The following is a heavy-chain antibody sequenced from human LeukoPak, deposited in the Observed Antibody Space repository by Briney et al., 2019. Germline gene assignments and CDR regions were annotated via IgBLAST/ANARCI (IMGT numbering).Heavy chain of an antibody. V-gene: IGHV3-9*01. CDR1: GFTFDDYA. J-gene: IGHJ4*02. CDR3: ARLRWGGLYYFDS. D-gene: IGHD4-23*01. CDR2: ISWNSGSI. Sequence: PGRSLRLSCAASGFTFDDYAMHWVRQAPGKGLEWVSGISWNSGSIGYADSVKGRFTISRDNAKNSLYLQMNSLRAEDTAVYYCARLRWGGLYYFDSWGQGTLVTVSS.